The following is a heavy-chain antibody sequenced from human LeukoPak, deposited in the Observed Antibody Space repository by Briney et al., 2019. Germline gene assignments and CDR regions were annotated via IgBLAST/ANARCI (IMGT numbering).Heavy chain of an antibody. Sequence: ASVEVSCKASGGTFSSYAISWVRQAPGQGLEWMGGIIPIFGTANYAQKFQGRVTITADESTSTAYMELSSLRSEDTAVYYCAREGITGTTYYYYFDYWGQGTLVTVSS. J-gene: IGHJ4*02. CDR3: AREGITGTTYYYYFDY. CDR2: IIPIFGTA. V-gene: IGHV1-69*13. CDR1: GGTFSSYA. D-gene: IGHD1-7*01.